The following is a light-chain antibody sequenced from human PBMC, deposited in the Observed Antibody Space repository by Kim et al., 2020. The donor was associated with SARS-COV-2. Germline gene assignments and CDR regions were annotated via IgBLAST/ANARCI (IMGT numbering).Light chain of an antibody. Sequence: SPRERATRSCRASKSVSSNLAWYQQKPGQAPRLLNYGASTRATGIPARFSGSGSGTDFTLTINSLQSEDFAVYYCQQYNNWPPLTFGGGTKVDIK. CDR1: KSVSSN. CDR3: QQYNNWPPLT. V-gene: IGKV3-15*01. J-gene: IGKJ4*01. CDR2: GAS.